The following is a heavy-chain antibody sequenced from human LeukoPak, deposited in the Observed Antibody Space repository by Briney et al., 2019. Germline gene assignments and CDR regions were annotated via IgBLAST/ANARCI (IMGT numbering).Heavy chain of an antibody. Sequence: GGSLRLSCAASGFTVSSNYMSWVHQAPGKGLEWVSVIYSDGFTDYADSVKGRFTISRDNSKNTLYLQMNSLRAEDTAVYYCARVSSTSCLACYYGMDVWGQGTTVTVSS. D-gene: IGHD2-2*01. CDR1: GFTVSSNY. CDR3: ARVSSTSCLACYYGMDV. CDR2: IYSDGFT. V-gene: IGHV3-66*01. J-gene: IGHJ6*02.